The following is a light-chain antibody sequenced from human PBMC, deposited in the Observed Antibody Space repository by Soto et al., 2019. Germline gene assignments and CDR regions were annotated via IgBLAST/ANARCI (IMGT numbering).Light chain of an antibody. V-gene: IGKV3-20*01. J-gene: IGKJ1*01. CDR3: QQYGSTLWT. CDR2: GAS. Sequence: EIVMTQSPATVSVSPGERATLSCRASQSVSSYLAWYQQKPGQAPRLLIYGASSRATGIPDRFSGSGSGTDFTLTISRLEPEDFAVYYCQQYGSTLWTFGQGTKVDIK. CDR1: QSVSSY.